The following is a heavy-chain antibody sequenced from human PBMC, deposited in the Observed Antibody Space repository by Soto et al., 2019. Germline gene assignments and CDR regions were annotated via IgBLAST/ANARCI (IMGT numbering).Heavy chain of an antibody. D-gene: IGHD1-26*01. V-gene: IGHV1-69*01. Sequence: QVQLVQSGAEVKKPGSSVKVSCKASGGTFSSYSINWVRQAPGQGLEWMGEIIPIFGTANYAQKLQGRVTIPADEYTSTAYMELSSRRSEDTAVYYCARDGGRHSGGIDYWGQRTLVTVSS. CDR3: ARDGGRHSGGIDY. CDR1: GGTFSSYS. CDR2: IIPIFGTA. J-gene: IGHJ4*02.